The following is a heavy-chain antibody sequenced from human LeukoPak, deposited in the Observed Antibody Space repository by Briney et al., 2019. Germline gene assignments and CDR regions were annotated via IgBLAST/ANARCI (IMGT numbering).Heavy chain of an antibody. Sequence: SGPTLVNPTQTLTPTCTFSGFSLSTSGVCVGWIRQPPGKALEWLALIYWDDDKRYSPSLKSRLTITKDTSKNQVVLTMTNMDPVDTATYYCAHRLDSDWAFDYWGQGTLVTVSS. D-gene: IGHD6-19*01. CDR2: IYWDDDK. J-gene: IGHJ4*02. CDR3: AHRLDSDWAFDY. CDR1: GFSLSTSGVC. V-gene: IGHV2-5*02.